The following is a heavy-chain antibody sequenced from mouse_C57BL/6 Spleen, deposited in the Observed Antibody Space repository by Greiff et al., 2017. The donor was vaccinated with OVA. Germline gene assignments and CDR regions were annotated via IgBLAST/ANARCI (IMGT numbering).Heavy chain of an antibody. V-gene: IGHV1-54*01. Sequence: VKLVESGAELVRPGTSVKVSCTASGYAFTNYLIEWVKQRPGQGLEWIGVINPGSGGTNYNEKFKGKATLTADNSSSTAYMQLSRLTSEDSAVYVWARAQATRVDYYAMDYWGQGTSVTVSS. J-gene: IGHJ4*01. CDR2: INPGSGGT. CDR1: GYAFTNYL. CDR3: ARAQATRVDYYAMDY. D-gene: IGHD3-2*02.